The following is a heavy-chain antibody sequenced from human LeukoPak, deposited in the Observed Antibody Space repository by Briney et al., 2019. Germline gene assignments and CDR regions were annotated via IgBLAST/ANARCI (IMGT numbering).Heavy chain of an antibody. CDR1: GYTFTSYG. Sequence: GASVKVSCKASGYTFTSYGISWVRQAPGQGLEWMGGIIPIFGTANYAQKFQGRVTITADESTSTAYMELSSLRSEDTAVYYCARAPCSYDSSGYYCGPYYYYGMDVWGQGTTVTVSS. CDR2: IIPIFGTA. J-gene: IGHJ6*02. V-gene: IGHV1-69*13. D-gene: IGHD3-22*01. CDR3: ARAPCSYDSSGYYCGPYYYYGMDV.